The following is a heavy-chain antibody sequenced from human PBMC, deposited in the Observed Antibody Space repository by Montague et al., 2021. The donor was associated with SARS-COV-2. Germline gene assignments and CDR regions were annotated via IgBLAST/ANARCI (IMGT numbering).Heavy chain of an antibody. Sequence: SETLSLTCAVSGGSITGFSWSWVRQPAGKGLEWIGRVTTSGTTNYSPSFRSRVTISVDTSKNQFSLRLNSVTAADTAVYYCARHPPGYRYFYYLDVWGKGTTVTVSS. CDR2: VTTSGTT. CDR3: ARHPPGYRYFYYLDV. D-gene: IGHD1-1*01. J-gene: IGHJ6*03. V-gene: IGHV4-4*07. CDR1: GGSITGFS.